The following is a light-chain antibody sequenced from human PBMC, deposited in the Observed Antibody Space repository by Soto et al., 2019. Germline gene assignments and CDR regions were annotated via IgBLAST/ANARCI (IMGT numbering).Light chain of an antibody. CDR3: QQYYSTPPT. J-gene: IGKJ3*01. CDR1: QSVLYSSNNQNY. CDR2: WAS. V-gene: IGKV4-1*01. Sequence: DIVMTQSPDSLAVSLGERATINCKSSQSVLYSSNNQNYLAWYQQKPGQPPKLLIYWASTRESGVPDRFSGSGSETDFTLTISSLQAEDVAVYYCQQYYSTPPTFGPGTKVDIK.